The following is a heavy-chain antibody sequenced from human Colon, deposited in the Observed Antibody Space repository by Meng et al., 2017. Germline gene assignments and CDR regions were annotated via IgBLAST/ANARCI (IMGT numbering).Heavy chain of an antibody. CDR2: MHHSGST. J-gene: IGHJ5*02. V-gene: IGHV4-38-2*02. Sequence: QMQLQHARPATVTPPETLPLTCAVSGYSLNSGYYWGWIRQAPGRGLEWIASMHHSGSTYYNPSLKTRLSLSIDTSRNELSLKLTSVTAADSAVYYCARESGLLSAIVEIGRAGRFDPWGLGTLVTVSS. D-gene: IGHD2/OR15-2a*01. CDR3: ARESGLLSAIVEIGRAGRFDP. CDR1: GYSLNSGYY.